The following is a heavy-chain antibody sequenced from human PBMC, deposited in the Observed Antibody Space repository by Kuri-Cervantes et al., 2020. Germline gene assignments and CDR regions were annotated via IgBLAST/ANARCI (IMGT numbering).Heavy chain of an antibody. Sequence: GESLKISCAASGFTFDDYAMHWVRQAPGKGLEWVSFISGSSSIIYYADSVKGRFTISRDNSKNTLYLQMNSLRDEDTAMYYCVKSSSGYRDWGQGTLVTVSS. D-gene: IGHD3-22*01. J-gene: IGHJ4*02. CDR1: GFTFDDYA. CDR2: ISGSSSII. V-gene: IGHV3-48*02. CDR3: VKSSSGYRD.